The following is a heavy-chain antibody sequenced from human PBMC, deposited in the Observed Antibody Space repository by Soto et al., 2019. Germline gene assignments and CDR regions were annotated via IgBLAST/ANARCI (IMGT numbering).Heavy chain of an antibody. D-gene: IGHD3-10*01. J-gene: IGHJ4*02. V-gene: IGHV3-33*01. CDR1: GFTFSSYG. Sequence: QVQLVESRGGVVQPGRSLRLSCAASGFTFSSYGMHWVRQAPGKGLEWVAVIWYDGSNKYYADSVKGRFTISRDNSKNTLYLQMNSLRAEDTAVYYCARDGYYGSGSYGFDYWGQGTLVTVSS. CDR2: IWYDGSNK. CDR3: ARDGYYGSGSYGFDY.